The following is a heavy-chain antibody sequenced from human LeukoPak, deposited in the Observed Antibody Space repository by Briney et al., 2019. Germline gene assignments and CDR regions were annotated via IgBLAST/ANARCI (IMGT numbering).Heavy chain of an antibody. D-gene: IGHD3-22*01. V-gene: IGHV3-48*01. CDR2: ISSSSSTI. CDR3: ASSSGFLVGYFDY. CDR1: GFTSSSYS. J-gene: IGHJ4*02. Sequence: GGSLRLSCAASGFTSSSYSMNWVRQAPGKGLEWVSYISSSSSTIYYADSVKGRFTISRDNAKNSLYLQMNSLRAEDTAVYYCASSSGFLVGYFDYWGQGTLVTVSS.